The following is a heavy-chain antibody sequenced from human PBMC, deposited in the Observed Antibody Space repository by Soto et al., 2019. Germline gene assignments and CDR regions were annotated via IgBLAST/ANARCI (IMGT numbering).Heavy chain of an antibody. D-gene: IGHD3-9*01. CDR3: AREVDSASTRGYFDS. J-gene: IGHJ4*02. Sequence: QVQLQESGPGLVKPSETLSLTCTVSGDPISGVSVYWNWIRHLPGKGLQWIGHIYVTVITEYNPSRRSRSIISVDTSKSQFSLSLNAVTAADTAVYYCAREVDSASTRGYFDSWGQGTLVTVSS. CDR1: GDPISGVSVY. CDR2: IYVTVIT. V-gene: IGHV4-31*02.